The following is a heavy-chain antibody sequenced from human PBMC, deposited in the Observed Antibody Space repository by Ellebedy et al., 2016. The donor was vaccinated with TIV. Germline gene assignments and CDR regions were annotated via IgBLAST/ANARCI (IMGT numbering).Heavy chain of an antibody. CDR3: ARNLYGDYIPHYYGMDV. D-gene: IGHD4-17*01. Sequence: GESLKISCAASGFSFNAYALHWVRQAPGKGLEWVSVTSYDVTNKLYADSVKGRFTISRDNSKNTLYLQMNSLRPEDTAVYYCARNLYGDYIPHYYGMDVWGQGTTVTVSS. J-gene: IGHJ6*02. V-gene: IGHV3-30-3*01. CDR2: TSYDVTNK. CDR1: GFSFNAYA.